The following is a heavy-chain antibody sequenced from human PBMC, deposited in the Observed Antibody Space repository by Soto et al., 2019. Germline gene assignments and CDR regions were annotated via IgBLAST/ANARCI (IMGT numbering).Heavy chain of an antibody. D-gene: IGHD5-12*01. CDR1: GLTFSSYC. CDR3: ARGRQSGYRCYGKRAYYWGMYV. V-gene: IGHV3-74*01. CDR2: INNDGRST. J-gene: IGHJ6*01. Sequence: GSLSLTCAASGLTFSSYCMHSVRQPPGKGLLWVSRINNDGRSTSYAASLKGRFTISIDNSKNTLYLKMNSLTAAATAVYYCARGRQSGYRCYGKRAYYWGMYVRGQGSTGTVSS.